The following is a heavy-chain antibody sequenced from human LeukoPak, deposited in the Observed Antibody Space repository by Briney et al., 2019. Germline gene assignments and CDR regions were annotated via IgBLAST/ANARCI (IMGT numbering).Heavy chain of an antibody. CDR2: ISGSGGGT. D-gene: IGHD6-13*01. CDR1: GFTFSSYA. V-gene: IGHV3-23*01. Sequence: AGGSLRLSCAASGFTFSSYAMSWVRQAPGKGLEWVSAISGSGGGTYYADSVKGRFTISRDNSKNTLYLQMNSLRAEDTAVYYCARDPSSWYYYYMDVWGKGTTVTISS. CDR3: ARDPSSWYYYYMDV. J-gene: IGHJ6*03.